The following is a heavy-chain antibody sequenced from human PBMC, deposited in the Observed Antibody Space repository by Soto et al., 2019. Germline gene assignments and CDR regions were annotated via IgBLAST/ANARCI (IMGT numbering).Heavy chain of an antibody. D-gene: IGHD2-21*01. J-gene: IGHJ4*02. CDR1: GGSLRGSY. V-gene: IGHV4-34*02. CDR2: VTHSGST. Sequence: QVHLQQWGAGLLKPSETLSLTCGVYGGSLRGSYWSWIRQPPGKALEWLGKVTHSGSTTFNPSLKSRVSVSVDTSDNQFSLTLTSVTAADTAVYYCARGHIPVYGPVPDYFDSWGQGTLVTVSS. CDR3: ARGHIPVYGPVPDYFDS.